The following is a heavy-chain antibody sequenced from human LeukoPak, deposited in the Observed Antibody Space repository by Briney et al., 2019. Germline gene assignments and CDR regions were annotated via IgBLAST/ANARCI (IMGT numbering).Heavy chain of an antibody. J-gene: IGHJ4*02. CDR2: IYPGDSDT. Sequence: GESLKISCKGSGSAFTTYWIGWVRQMPGKGLEWMGIIYPGDSDTRYSPSFQGQVTISVDKSISTAYLQWSSLKASDTAMYYCAIRAVSSSSSWYVFGDWGQGTLVTVSS. CDR3: AIRAVSSSSSWYVFGD. V-gene: IGHV5-51*01. D-gene: IGHD6-13*01. CDR1: GSAFTTYW.